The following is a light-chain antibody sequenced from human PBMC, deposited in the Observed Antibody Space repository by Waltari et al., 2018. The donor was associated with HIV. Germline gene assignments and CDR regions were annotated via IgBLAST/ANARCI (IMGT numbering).Light chain of an antibody. CDR1: QGISNY. CDR3: QKYNSVPPWT. J-gene: IGKJ1*01. V-gene: IGKV1-27*01. CDR2: GAS. Sequence: DFQMTQSPASLSASVGDRVTITCLASQGISNYLAWYQQKPGKVPKFLIYGASTLQSGVPSRFSGSGSGTDFTLTISSLQPEDVATYYCQKYNSVPPWTFGQGTKVEIK.